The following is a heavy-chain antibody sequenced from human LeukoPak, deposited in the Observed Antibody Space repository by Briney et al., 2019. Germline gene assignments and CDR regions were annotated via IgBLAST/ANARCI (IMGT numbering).Heavy chain of an antibody. Sequence: GASVKVSCKVSGYTLTELSMHWVRQAPGEGLEWMGGFDPEDGETIYAQKFQGRVTMTEDTSTDTAYMELSSLRSDDTAVYYCARDLLWFGESKRDYRNFDYWGQGTLVTVSS. D-gene: IGHD3-10*01. CDR2: FDPEDGET. CDR1: GYTLTELS. V-gene: IGHV1-24*01. CDR3: ARDLLWFGESKRDYRNFDY. J-gene: IGHJ4*02.